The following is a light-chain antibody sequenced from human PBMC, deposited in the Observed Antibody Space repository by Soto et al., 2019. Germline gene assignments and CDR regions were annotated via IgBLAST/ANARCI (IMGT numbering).Light chain of an antibody. CDR2: LNSDGSH. V-gene: IGLV4-69*01. Sequence: QPVLTQSPSASASLGASVKLTCTLSSGHSSYAIAWHQQQPEKGPRYLMKLNSDGSHSKGDGIPDRFSGSSSGAERYLTIYSLQSEDEADYYCQTWGNGIRVFGGGTKLTVL. CDR1: SGHSSYA. J-gene: IGLJ2*01. CDR3: QTWGNGIRV.